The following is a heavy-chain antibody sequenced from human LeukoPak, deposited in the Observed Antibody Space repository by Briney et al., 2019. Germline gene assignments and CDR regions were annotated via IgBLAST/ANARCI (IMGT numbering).Heavy chain of an antibody. CDR2: INPHSGDT. CDR1: GYTFIGSY. Sequence: ASVKVSCKTSGYTFIGSYMHWVRQAPGQGLEWMGWINPHSGDTSYAQNFQGRVTMTRDTSISTAYMEVSGLRSDDTAVYYCARVEAATGTRAYDYWGQGTLVTVSS. D-gene: IGHD1-1*01. V-gene: IGHV1-2*02. J-gene: IGHJ4*02. CDR3: ARVEAATGTRAYDY.